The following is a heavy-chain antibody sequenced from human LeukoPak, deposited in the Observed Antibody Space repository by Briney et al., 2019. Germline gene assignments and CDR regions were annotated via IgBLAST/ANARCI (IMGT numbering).Heavy chain of an antibody. CDR3: AKGYVTVTGWFDP. CDR2: ISYDGSNK. D-gene: IGHD4-17*01. J-gene: IGHJ5*02. V-gene: IGHV3-30*07. CDR1: GFTFSSYA. Sequence: PGRSLRLSCAASGFTFSSYAMHWVRQAPGKGLEWVAVISYDGSNKYYADSVKGRFTISRDNSKSTLYLQMNSLRAEDTAVYYCAKGYVTVTGWFDPWGQGTLVTVSS.